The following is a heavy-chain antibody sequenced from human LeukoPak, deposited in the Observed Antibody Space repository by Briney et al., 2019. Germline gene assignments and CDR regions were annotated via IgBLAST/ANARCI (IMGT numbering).Heavy chain of an antibody. J-gene: IGHJ6*03. CDR3: ARALVVITHYYYYMDV. CDR1: GFSFSSYR. Sequence: PGGSLRLSCAASGFSFSSYRMNWVRQAPGKGLEWVSSVSNSGDYIHYADSVKGRFTISRDNSKNSLYLQMNSLRAEDTAVYYCARALVVITHYYYYMDVWGKGTTVTVSS. D-gene: IGHD3-22*01. V-gene: IGHV3-21*06. CDR2: VSNSGDYI.